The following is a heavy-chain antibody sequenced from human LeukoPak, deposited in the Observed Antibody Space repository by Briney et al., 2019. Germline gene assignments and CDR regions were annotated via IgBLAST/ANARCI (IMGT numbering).Heavy chain of an antibody. D-gene: IGHD6-13*01. CDR3: ARRPSVPNLAAAGPFDY. CDR1: GGSISSSSYY. V-gene: IGHV4-39*01. Sequence: PSETLSLTCTVSGGSISSSSYYWGWIRQPPGKGLEWIGSIYYSGSTYYNPSLKSRVTISVDTSKNQFSLKLSSVTAADTAVYYCARRPSVPNLAAAGPFDYWGQGTLVTVSS. CDR2: IYYSGST. J-gene: IGHJ4*02.